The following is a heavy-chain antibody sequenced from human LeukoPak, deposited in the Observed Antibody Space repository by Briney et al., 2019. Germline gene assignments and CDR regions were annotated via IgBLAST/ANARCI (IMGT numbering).Heavy chain of an antibody. Sequence: GGSLRLSCAVSGFPLSSYAMSWVRQAPGKGLEWVSAISGSGGSTYYADSVKSRFTISRDNSKNTLYLQMNSLRAEDTAVYYCAKSLPGDSSGWRIVGAFDIWGQGTMVTVSS. CDR2: ISGSGGST. D-gene: IGHD6-19*01. J-gene: IGHJ3*02. V-gene: IGHV3-23*01. CDR3: AKSLPGDSSGWRIVGAFDI. CDR1: GFPLSSYA.